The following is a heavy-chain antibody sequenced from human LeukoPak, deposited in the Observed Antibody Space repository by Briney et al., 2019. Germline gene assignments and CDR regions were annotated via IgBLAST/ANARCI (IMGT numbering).Heavy chain of an antibody. Sequence: PGGSLRLSCAASGFIFSDYYMSWIRQAPGKGPEWVSYIGNSGTPIYYAVSVKGRSTISRDNVKNSLYLQMNGLRAEDTAVYYCARGRLTTLYYFDYWGQGTLVTVSS. CDR1: GFIFSDYY. D-gene: IGHD4-11*01. CDR3: ARGRLTTLYYFDY. J-gene: IGHJ4*02. V-gene: IGHV3-11*01. CDR2: IGNSGTPI.